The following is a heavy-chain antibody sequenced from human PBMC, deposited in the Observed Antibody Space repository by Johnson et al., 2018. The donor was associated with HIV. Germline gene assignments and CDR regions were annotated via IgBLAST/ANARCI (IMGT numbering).Heavy chain of an antibody. J-gene: IGHJ3*01. CDR3: ARDGRDLVTRGSFDV. V-gene: IGHV3-7*01. CDR2: IKQDGLET. CDR1: GFSFSNYW. D-gene: IGHD3-9*01. Sequence: VQLVESGGGVVQPGGSLRLSCAASGFSFSNYWMNWVRQAPGNGLEWVANIKQDGLETTYVDSVRGRVTISRDNTKNSLYIQMNSLRPEDTAVYYCARDGRDLVTRGSFDVWGQGTVVTVSS.